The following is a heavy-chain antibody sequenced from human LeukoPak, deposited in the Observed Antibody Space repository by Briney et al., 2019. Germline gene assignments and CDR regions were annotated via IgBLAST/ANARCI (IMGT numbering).Heavy chain of an antibody. CDR3: AKDRDSSGYYYDYFDY. D-gene: IGHD3-22*01. V-gene: IGHV3-53*05. CDR2: IYSGGSR. Sequence: GGSLRLSCAASRFTVSSNYMSWVRQAPGKGLEWVSIIYSGGSRFYADSVKGRFTISRDNSKNTLYLQMNSLRAEDTAVYYCAKDRDSSGYYYDYFDYWGQGTLVTVSS. CDR1: RFTVSSNY. J-gene: IGHJ4*02.